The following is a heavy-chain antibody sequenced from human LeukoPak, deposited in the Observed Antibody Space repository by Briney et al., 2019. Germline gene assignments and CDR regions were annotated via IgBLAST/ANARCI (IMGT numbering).Heavy chain of an antibody. CDR3: ARSVVVTAGDY. CDR1: GFTLSNYW. CDR2: LHSNGAFT. V-gene: IGHV3-74*01. Sequence: GGSLRLPCSASGFTLSNYWMHWVRQAPGKGLVWVARLHSNGAFTTYADSVKGRFTIPRDTAKNTLYLQMNSLRVEDTAVYYCARSVVVTAGDYWGQGTLVTVSS. J-gene: IGHJ4*01. D-gene: IGHD2-21*02.